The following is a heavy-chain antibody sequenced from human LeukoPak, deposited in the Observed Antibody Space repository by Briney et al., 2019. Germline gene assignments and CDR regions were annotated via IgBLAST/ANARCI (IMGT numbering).Heavy chain of an antibody. J-gene: IGHJ4*02. V-gene: IGHV4-39*07. CDR3: ARERAVTTYYYFDY. CDR2: IYYSGST. Sequence: NPSETLSLTCTVSGGSISSSSYYWGWIRQPPGKGLEWIGSIYYSGSTYYNPSLKSRVTISVDTSKNQFSLKLRSVTAADTAVYYCARERAVTTYYYFDYWGQGTLVTVSS. CDR1: GGSISSSSYY. D-gene: IGHD4-17*01.